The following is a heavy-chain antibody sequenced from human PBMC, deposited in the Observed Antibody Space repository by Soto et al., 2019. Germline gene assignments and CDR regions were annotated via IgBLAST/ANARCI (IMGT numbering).Heavy chain of an antibody. CDR1: GYTLTELS. CDR2: FDPEDGET. D-gene: IGHD3-3*01. J-gene: IGHJ5*02. Sequence: ASVKVSCKVSGYTLTELSMHWVRQAPGKGLEWMGGFDPEDGETIYAQKLQGRVTMTTDTSTSTAYMELRSLRSDDTAVYYCARSFRSGSKNWFDPWGQGTLVTVSS. CDR3: ARSFRSGSKNWFDP. V-gene: IGHV1-24*01.